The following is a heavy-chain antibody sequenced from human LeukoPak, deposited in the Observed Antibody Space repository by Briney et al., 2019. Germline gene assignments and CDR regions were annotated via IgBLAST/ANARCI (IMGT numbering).Heavy chain of an antibody. Sequence: GGSLRLSCAASGFTFSSYAMSWVRQAPGKWLEWVSAISGSGGSTYYADSVKGRFTISRDNSKNTLYLQMNSLRAEDTAVYYCAKRTYYDFWSGYYGAETSYSSGIDYWGQGTLVTVSS. J-gene: IGHJ4*02. CDR1: GFTFSSYA. CDR2: ISGSGGST. CDR3: AKRTYYDFWSGYYGAETSYSSGIDY. D-gene: IGHD3-3*01. V-gene: IGHV3-23*01.